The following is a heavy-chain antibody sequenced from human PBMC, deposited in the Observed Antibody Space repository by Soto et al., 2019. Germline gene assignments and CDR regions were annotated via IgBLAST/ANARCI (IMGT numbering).Heavy chain of an antibody. D-gene: IGHD3-22*01. CDR2: IIPIFGTA. J-gene: IGHJ3*02. V-gene: IGHV1-69*01. Sequence: QVQLVQSGAEVKKPGSSVKVSCMASGCTFSSYAISWVRQAPGQGLEWMGGIIPIFGTANYAQKFQGRVTITADESTSTAYMELSRLRSEDTAVYYCARDLYYYDSSGYSPYTDAFDIWGQGTMVTVSS. CDR1: GCTFSSYA. CDR3: ARDLYYYDSSGYSPYTDAFDI.